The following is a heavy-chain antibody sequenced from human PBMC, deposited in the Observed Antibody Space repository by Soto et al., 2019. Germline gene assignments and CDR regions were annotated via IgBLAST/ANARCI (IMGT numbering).Heavy chain of an antibody. Sequence: QVVLLQSGAEVKEPGSSVRVSCKVSGSTFNNFAFSWVRQAPEHGPGWMGGIVVISNTADYSQRFRDRVTITADTSTNTLYMDLRSLTFEDTAVYYCARAIKRWEVHYYFDYWGQGTLVTVSS. V-gene: IGHV1-69*06. CDR2: IVVISNTA. D-gene: IGHD1-26*01. CDR1: GSTFNNFA. CDR3: ARAIKRWEVHYYFDY. J-gene: IGHJ4*02.